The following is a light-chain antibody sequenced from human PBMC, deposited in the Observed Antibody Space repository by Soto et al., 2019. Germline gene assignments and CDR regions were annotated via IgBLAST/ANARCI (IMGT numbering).Light chain of an antibody. CDR1: NSDVGAYTL. CDR3: AAWDDNLNVV. CDR2: AVT. V-gene: IGLV2-11*01. Sequence: QSALTQPRSVSGSPGQSVTISCTGTNSDVGAYTLVSWYQQLPGKAPKLIISAVTYRPSGVPDRFSAFRSGASASLAISGLQSEDGATYYCAAWDDNLNVVFGGGTKLTVL. J-gene: IGLJ2*01.